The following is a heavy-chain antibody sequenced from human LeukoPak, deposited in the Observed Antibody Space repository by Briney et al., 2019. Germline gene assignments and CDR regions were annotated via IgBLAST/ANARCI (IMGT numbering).Heavy chain of an antibody. CDR2: ISNSGDFI. J-gene: IGHJ4*02. D-gene: IGHD3-10*01. CDR3: ARARGTGPGAHFDY. Sequence: NPGGSLRLSCAASGFMFRDEYMSWIRQAPGKALEWVSYISNSGDFIAYADSVKGRFTISRDNAKNSLFLQMNSLRAEDTAVYYCARARGTGPGAHFDYWGQGTLVIVSS. V-gene: IGHV3-11*01. CDR1: GFMFRDEY.